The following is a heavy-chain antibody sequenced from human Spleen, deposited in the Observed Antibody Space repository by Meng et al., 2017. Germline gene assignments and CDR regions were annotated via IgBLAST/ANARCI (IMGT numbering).Heavy chain of an antibody. J-gene: IGHJ4*02. D-gene: IGHD4-11*01. CDR2: INHNVST. V-gene: IGHV4-34*01. CDR1: AVSFRYCY. CDR3: ARGPTTMAHDFDY. Sequence: QVELQQWGDGLFVPSVTLSFTSVGFAVSFRYCYWGWIRHRPGKGLESIGEINHNVSTNSNPSLDSRATISVDTSPNNLSLTLSFVTAADSAVYYCARGPTTMAHDFDYWGQGTLVTVSS.